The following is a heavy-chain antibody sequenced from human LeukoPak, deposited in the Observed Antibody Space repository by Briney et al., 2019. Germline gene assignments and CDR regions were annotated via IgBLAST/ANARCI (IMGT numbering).Heavy chain of an antibody. Sequence: GGTLRLSCAASGFTFSSYAMTWVRQAPGKGLEWVSAISGSGDSTYYADSVKGLFTISRDNSKNTLYLQMNRLRAEDTAVYYCAKDPYSSGPYNWFDPWGQGTLVTVSS. J-gene: IGHJ5*02. D-gene: IGHD6-19*01. CDR2: ISGSGDST. V-gene: IGHV3-23*01. CDR3: AKDPYSSGPYNWFDP. CDR1: GFTFSSYA.